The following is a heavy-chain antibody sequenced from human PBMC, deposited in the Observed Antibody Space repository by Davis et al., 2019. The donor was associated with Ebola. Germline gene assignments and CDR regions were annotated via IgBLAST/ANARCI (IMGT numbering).Heavy chain of an antibody. D-gene: IGHD5-24*01. Sequence: PGGSLRLSCSASGFTFSSYAMHWVRQAPGKGLEYVSAISSNGGSTYYADSVKGRFTISRDNSKNTLYLQMSSLRAEDTAVYYCVKDRRDGYNPFDYRGQGTLVTVSS. V-gene: IGHV3-64D*08. J-gene: IGHJ4*02. CDR1: GFTFSSYA. CDR2: ISSNGGST. CDR3: VKDRRDGYNPFDY.